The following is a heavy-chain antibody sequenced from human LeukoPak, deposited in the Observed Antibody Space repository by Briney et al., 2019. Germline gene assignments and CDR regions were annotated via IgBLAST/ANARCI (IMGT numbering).Heavy chain of an antibody. D-gene: IGHD1-14*01. CDR1: GYPFTTYE. CDR2: VHPDTGYA. J-gene: IGHJ5*02. Sequence: ASVKVSCKTSGYPFTTYEINWVRQAAGQGLEWMGWVHPDTGYADYAQKFQGRVTMTSDTSISTAYMELSSLRSDDTAVYFCARGPRNDPWGQGTLVTVST. V-gene: IGHV1-8*01. CDR3: ARGPRNDP.